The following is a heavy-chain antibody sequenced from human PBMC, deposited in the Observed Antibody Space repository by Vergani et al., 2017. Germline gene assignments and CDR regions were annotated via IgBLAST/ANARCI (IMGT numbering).Heavy chain of an antibody. CDR3: AKRRSDYDFWSGYHSSGANWFDP. D-gene: IGHD3-3*01. J-gene: IGHJ5*02. CDR1: GFTFSSYA. V-gene: IGHV3-23*01. CDR2: ISGSGGST. Sequence: EVQLLESGGGLVQPGGSLRLSCAASGFTFSSYAMSWVRQAPGKGLEWVSAISGSGGSTYYADSVKGRFTISRDNSKNTLYLQMNSLRAEDTAVYYCAKRRSDYDFWSGYHSSGANWFDPWGQGTLVTVSS.